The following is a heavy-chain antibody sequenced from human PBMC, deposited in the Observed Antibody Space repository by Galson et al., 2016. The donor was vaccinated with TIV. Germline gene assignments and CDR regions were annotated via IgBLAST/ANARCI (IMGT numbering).Heavy chain of an antibody. J-gene: IGHJ6*02. CDR2: ISYDGSNK. CDR1: RFILSMFA. CDR3: ARDMGGSRTELPGHLYYGMDV. D-gene: IGHD1-26*01. Sequence: SLRLSCAASRFILSMFAMHWVRQAPGKGLEWVAVISYDGSNKHYADSVKGRFAISRDNSKNTLYLQMNSLTAEDTAVYYCARDMGGSRTELPGHLYYGMDVWGQGTTVTVSS. V-gene: IGHV3-30*09.